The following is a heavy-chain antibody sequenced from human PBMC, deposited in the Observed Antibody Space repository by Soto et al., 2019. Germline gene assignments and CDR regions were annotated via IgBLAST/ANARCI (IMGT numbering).Heavy chain of an antibody. CDR3: ARAQTYYDFWSGYYYYYYYYMDV. J-gene: IGHJ6*03. V-gene: IGHV3-48*01. CDR2: ISSSSSTI. D-gene: IGHD3-3*01. CDR1: GFTFSSYS. Sequence: WGSLRLSCAASGFTFSSYSMNWVRQAPGKGLEWVSYISSSSSTIYYADSVKGRFTISRDNAKNSLYLQMNSLRAEDTAVYYCARAQTYYDFWSGYYYYYYYYMDVWGKGTTVTVSS.